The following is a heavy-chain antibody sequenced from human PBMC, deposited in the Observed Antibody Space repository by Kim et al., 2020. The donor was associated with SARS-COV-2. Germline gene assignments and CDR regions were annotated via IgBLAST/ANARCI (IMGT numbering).Heavy chain of an antibody. CDR2: INHSGST. CDR1: GGSFSGYY. CDR3: ARGPGYSSSWYGALNWFDP. J-gene: IGHJ5*02. Sequence: SETLSLTCAVYGGSFSGYYWSWIRQPPGKGLEWIGEINHSGSTNYNPSLKSRVTISVDTSKNQFSLKLSSVTAEDTAVYYCARGPGYSSSWYGALNWFDPWGQGTLVTVSS. V-gene: IGHV4-34*01. D-gene: IGHD6-13*01.